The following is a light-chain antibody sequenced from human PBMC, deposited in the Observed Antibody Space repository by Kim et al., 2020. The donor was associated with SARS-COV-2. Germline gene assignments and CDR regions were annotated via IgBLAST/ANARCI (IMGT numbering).Light chain of an antibody. Sequence: EEGATLSCRARHSIGICLAGYQQTRGQAPRLLMYDAAIRSTGITDRFSGSWSGTDFALAFGGLDPEEYGIDCCQQHSKWPPAPTFGGGTKVEIK. CDR3: QQHSKWPPAPT. CDR2: DAA. V-gene: IGKV3-11*01. J-gene: IGKJ4*01. CDR1: HSIGIC.